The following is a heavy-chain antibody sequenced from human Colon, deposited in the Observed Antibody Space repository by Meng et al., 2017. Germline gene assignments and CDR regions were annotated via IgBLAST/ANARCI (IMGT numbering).Heavy chain of an antibody. D-gene: IGHD3-10*01. CDR3: ARVSISWDRGVISIDYFDC. Sequence: GESLKISCAASGFTVSNNYMTWVRQAPGRGLEWVSIIYSGGKTYYADSVKGRFTISRHNSNNTLSLQMNSLRHEDTAEYYCARVSISWDRGVISIDYFDCWGQGILVTVSS. J-gene: IGHJ4*02. CDR1: GFTVSNNY. CDR2: IYSGGKT. V-gene: IGHV3-53*04.